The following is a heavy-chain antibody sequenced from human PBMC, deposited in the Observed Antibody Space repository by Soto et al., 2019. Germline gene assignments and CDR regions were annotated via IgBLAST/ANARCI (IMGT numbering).Heavy chain of an antibody. CDR1: GFTFSTYW. J-gene: IGHJ4*02. CDR3: ARVWFLDY. D-gene: IGHD2-21*01. V-gene: IGHV3-7*05. CDR2: IYEDGSER. Sequence: EVQLVESGGGLVQPGGSLRLSCAASGFTFSTYWMSWVRQTPGKGLEWVANIYEDGSERYYVDYVKGRFTISKDNAKNSLYLQMNSLRGEDTAVYYGARVWFLDYWDQGNLVTVSS.